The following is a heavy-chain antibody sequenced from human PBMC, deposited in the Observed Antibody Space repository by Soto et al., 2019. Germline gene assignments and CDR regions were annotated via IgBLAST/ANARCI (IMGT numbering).Heavy chain of an antibody. CDR2: IVVGSGNT. D-gene: IGHD3-22*01. J-gene: IGHJ5*02. V-gene: IGHV1-58*01. CDR1: GFTFTSSA. Sequence: SVKVSCKASGFTFTSSAVQWVRQARGQRLEWIGWIVVGSGNTNYAQKFQGSGTITRDMSTSTAYMEPSSLRSEDTAVYYCAAHDYYYDSSGYYLNWFDPWGQGTLVTVSS. CDR3: AAHDYYYDSSGYYLNWFDP.